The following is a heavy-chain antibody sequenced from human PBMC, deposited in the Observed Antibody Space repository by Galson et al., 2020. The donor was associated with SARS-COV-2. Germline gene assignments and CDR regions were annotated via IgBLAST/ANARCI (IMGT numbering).Heavy chain of an antibody. Sequence: SETLSLTCAVSGGSFSGYYWSWIRQPPGKGLEWIGEINHSGSTNYNPSLKSRVTISVDTYKNQFTLKLSSVTAADTAVYYCARGRFDIWFGARSYDDWGQGTLVTVSS. J-gene: IGHJ4*02. V-gene: IGHV4-34*01. D-gene: IGHD3-10*01. CDR3: ARGRFDIWFGARSYDD. CDR1: GGSFSGYY. CDR2: INHSGST.